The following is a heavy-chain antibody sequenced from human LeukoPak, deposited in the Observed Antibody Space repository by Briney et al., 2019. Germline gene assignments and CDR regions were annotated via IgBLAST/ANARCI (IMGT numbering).Heavy chain of an antibody. V-gene: IGHV4-31*03. CDR2: INHSGST. CDR1: GGSISSGASD. D-gene: IGHD3-22*01. J-gene: IGHJ2*01. Sequence: SQTLSLTCTVSGGSISSGASDWGWIRQHPKRGLEWVGYINHSGSTYYNPSLGSRVTMSVDTSKNQFSLKLSSVTAADSAVYYCARAARQGFTMIVVPFFYFDPWDRGTLVTVSS. CDR3: ARAARQGFTMIVVPFFYFDP.